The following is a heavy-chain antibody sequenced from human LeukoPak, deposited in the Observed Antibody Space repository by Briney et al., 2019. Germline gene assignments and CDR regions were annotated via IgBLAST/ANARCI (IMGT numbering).Heavy chain of an antibody. V-gene: IGHV3-11*06. CDR2: ISSSSSYT. J-gene: IGHJ4*02. CDR3: ARVRSYGSYYFDY. Sequence: PGVSLRLSCAASGFTFSDYYMGWIRQSPGKGLEWVSYISSSSSYTNYADSVKGRFTISRDNAKNSLYLQMNSLRAEDTALYYCARVRSYGSYYFDYWGQGTLVTVSS. CDR1: GFTFSDYY. D-gene: IGHD5-18*01.